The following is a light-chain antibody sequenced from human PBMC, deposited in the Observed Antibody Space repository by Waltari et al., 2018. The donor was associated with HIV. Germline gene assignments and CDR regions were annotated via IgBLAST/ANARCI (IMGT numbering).Light chain of an antibody. CDR2: GAS. CDR1: QRVSSNF. J-gene: IGKJ1*01. Sequence: EYVLTQSPGTLSLSPGERATLSCRASQRVSSNFLAWYQQKVGHAPRLLINGASTRATGIPDRCSGSGSGTDFILTISSLEPEDFAVYYCHQYGRSPTAFGQGTKVEIK. CDR3: HQYGRSPTA. V-gene: IGKV3-20*01.